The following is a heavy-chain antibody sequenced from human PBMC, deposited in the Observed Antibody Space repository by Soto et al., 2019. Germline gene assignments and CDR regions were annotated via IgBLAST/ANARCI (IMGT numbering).Heavy chain of an antibody. D-gene: IGHD3-3*01. CDR3: TRNYFNFWSGGDGLDV. CDR2: INVDGSNT. CDR1: GFTFGSYW. J-gene: IGHJ6*02. Sequence: EVQLVESGGGLVQPGGSLRLSCAASGFTFGSYWMHWVRQAPGKGLVWVSCINVDGSNTRYADSVKGRFTISRDNDMNTLYLHMNSLRAEDTALYYCTRNYFNFWSGGDGLDVWGQGTTVAVSS. V-gene: IGHV3-74*01.